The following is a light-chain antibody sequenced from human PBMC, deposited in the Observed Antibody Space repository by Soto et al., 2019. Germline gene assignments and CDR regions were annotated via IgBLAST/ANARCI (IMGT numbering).Light chain of an antibody. CDR3: CSYGGRRTYV. V-gene: IGLV2-23*01. CDR2: EDN. Sequence: QSALTQPASVSGSPGQSITIACTGTISDVGSYNLVSWYQQHPNKAPKLLIYEDNQRPSGVSNRFSGSKSANTASLTISGLQPEDEAEYCCCSYGGRRTYVFGPGTKLTVL. CDR1: ISDVGSYNL. J-gene: IGLJ1*01.